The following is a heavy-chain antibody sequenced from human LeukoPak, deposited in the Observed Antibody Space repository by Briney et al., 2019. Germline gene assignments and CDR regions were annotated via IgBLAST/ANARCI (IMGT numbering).Heavy chain of an antibody. Sequence: PGGSLRLSCIVSGFTFSAYAMSWVRQAPGKGLEWVSVVTATGGETYYADSVGGRFIISRDNSRNTFYLQMDSLRADDTAIYYCAKDHYVDDYVWGLFIGGNYFDYWGQGTLVTVSS. V-gene: IGHV3-23*01. J-gene: IGHJ4*02. D-gene: IGHD3-16*01. CDR3: AKDHYVDDYVWGLFIGGNYFDY. CDR2: VTATGGET. CDR1: GFTFSAYA.